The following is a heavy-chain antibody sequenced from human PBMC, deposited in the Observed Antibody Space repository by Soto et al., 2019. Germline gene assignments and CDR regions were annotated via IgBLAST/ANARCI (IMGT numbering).Heavy chain of an antibody. D-gene: IGHD2-2*01. Sequence: PGGSLRLSCAASGFTFDDYTMHWVRQAPGKGLEWVSLISWDGGSTYYADSVKGRFTISRDNSKNSLYLQMNSLRTEDTALYYCAKTAVPATVTIYYGMDVWGQGTTVTASS. CDR1: GFTFDDYT. J-gene: IGHJ6*02. V-gene: IGHV3-43*01. CDR2: ISWDGGST. CDR3: AKTAVPATVTIYYGMDV.